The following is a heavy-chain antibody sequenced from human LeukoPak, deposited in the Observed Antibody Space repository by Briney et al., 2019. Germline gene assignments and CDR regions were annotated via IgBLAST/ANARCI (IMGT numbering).Heavy chain of an antibody. Sequence: SVTVSFKGSGYTVTNYGVRWVRQPPGRGVAWMGWIGAYHCNTNYAQKLQGRVTMTTDTSTSTAYMELRSLRSDDTAVYYCARDRRSSSSNSILFDYWGQGTVVTVSS. V-gene: IGHV1-18*01. CDR2: IGAYHCNT. CDR1: GYTVTNYG. D-gene: IGHD6-6*01. J-gene: IGHJ4*02. CDR3: ARDRRSSSSNSILFDY.